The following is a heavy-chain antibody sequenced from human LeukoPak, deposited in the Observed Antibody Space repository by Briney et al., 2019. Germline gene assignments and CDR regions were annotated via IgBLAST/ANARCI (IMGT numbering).Heavy chain of an antibody. J-gene: IGHJ6*02. CDR1: GDSVSINSAA. CDR3: ARLKVTLVRGIIYDYYGLDV. V-gene: IGHV6-1*01. D-gene: IGHD3-10*01. Sequence: SQTLSLTCAISGDSVSINSAAWTWIRQSPSRGLEWLGRTYYKSKWYDDYAVSVRSRIIINPDTSRNQFSLQLRSVTPVDTAVYFCARLKVTLVRGIIYDYYGLDVWGQGTPVSVSS. CDR2: TYYKSKWYD.